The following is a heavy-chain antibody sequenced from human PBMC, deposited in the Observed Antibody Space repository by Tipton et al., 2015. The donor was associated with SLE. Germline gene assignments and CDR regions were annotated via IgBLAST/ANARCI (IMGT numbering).Heavy chain of an antibody. CDR1: GFTVSSNY. Sequence: SLRLSCAASGFTVSSNYMSWVRQAPGKGLEWVSVIYSGGSTYYADSVKGRFTISRDNSKNTLYLQMNSLRAEDTAVYYCARSRIAVAGNWFDPWGQGTLVTVSS. CDR3: ARSRIAVAGNWFDP. J-gene: IGHJ5*02. D-gene: IGHD6-19*01. V-gene: IGHV3-66*01. CDR2: IYSGGST.